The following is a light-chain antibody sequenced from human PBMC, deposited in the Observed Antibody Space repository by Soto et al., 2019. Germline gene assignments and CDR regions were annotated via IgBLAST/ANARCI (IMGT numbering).Light chain of an antibody. Sequence: DIPMTQSPSTLSASVGDRVTITCRASQSISGLLAWYQQKLGKAPKLLIYKASGLESGVPSRFSGSGSGTEFTLTINGLQPDDFATYYCQQYNTFWTFGQGTKVEVK. CDR3: QQYNTFWT. V-gene: IGKV1-5*03. CDR1: QSISGL. J-gene: IGKJ1*01. CDR2: KAS.